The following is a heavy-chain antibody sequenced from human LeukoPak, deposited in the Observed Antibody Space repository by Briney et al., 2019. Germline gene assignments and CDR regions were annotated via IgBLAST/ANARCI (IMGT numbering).Heavy chain of an antibody. CDR3: ARLSNFGAQSGAFDI. CDR2: IYYSWST. J-gene: IGHJ3*02. Sequence: SETLSLTCTVSGGSISSTSYFWGWIRQPPGKGLEWIGRIYYSWSTYYSPSLKSRVTISVDTSKNQFSLKLSSVSAADTAVYYCARLSNFGAQSGAFDIWGQGTMVTVSS. D-gene: IGHD3-16*01. V-gene: IGHV4-39*01. CDR1: GGSISSTSYF.